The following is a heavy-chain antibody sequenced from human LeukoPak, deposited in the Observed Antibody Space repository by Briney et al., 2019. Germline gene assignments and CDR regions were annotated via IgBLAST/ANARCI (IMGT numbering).Heavy chain of an antibody. CDR1: GFTFSSYG. CDR3: AKDKSGSYSYIDY. D-gene: IGHD1-26*01. J-gene: IGHJ4*02. V-gene: IGHV3-33*06. CDR2: IWYDGSNK. Sequence: GGSLRLSCAAPGFTFSSYGMHWVRQAPGKGLEWVAVIWYDGSNKYYADSVKGRFTISRDNSKNTLYLQMNSLRAEDTAVYYCAKDKSGSYSYIDYWGQGTLVTVSS.